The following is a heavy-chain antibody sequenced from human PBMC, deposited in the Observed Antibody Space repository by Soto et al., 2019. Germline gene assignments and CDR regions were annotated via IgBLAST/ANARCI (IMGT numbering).Heavy chain of an antibody. D-gene: IGHD6-19*01. J-gene: IGHJ4*02. CDR2: IKQDGNEK. CDR3: AIGHWLGK. Sequence: EVQLVDSGGALVQPGESLRLSCAASGFTFSDYLMTWVRQAPGKGLEWVATIKQDGNEKYYVDSVKGRFTISRDNAKNSLYLKLNARRAEDTAVYYCAIGHWLGKWGQGTLVTVSS. CDR1: GFTFSDYL. V-gene: IGHV3-7*01.